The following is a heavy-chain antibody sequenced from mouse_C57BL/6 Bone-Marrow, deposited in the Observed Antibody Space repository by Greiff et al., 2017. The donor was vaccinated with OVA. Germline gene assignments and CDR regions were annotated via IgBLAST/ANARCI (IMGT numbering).Heavy chain of an antibody. J-gene: IGHJ2*01. Sequence: QVQLQQSGAEVVRPGASVKLSCKASGYTFTDHYINWVKQRPGQGLEWIARIYPGSGNTYYNEKFKGKATLTAEKSSNTAYMQLSSLTSEDSAVYGCARDDGYFFEYWGQGTTITVSS. V-gene: IGHV1-76*01. CDR1: GYTFTDHY. CDR2: IYPGSGNT. D-gene: IGHD2-3*01. CDR3: ARDDGYFFEY.